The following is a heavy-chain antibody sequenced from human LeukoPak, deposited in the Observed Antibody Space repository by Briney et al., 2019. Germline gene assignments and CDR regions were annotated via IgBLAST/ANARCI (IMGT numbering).Heavy chain of an antibody. CDR2: IYTSGST. V-gene: IGHV4-61*02. J-gene: IGHJ6*03. D-gene: IGHD3-10*01. Sequence: MSSQTLSLTCTVSGGSISSGSYYWSWIRQPAGKGLEWIGRIYTSGSTNYNPSLKSRVTISVDTSKNQFSLKLSSVTAADTAVYYCAVNSRYYYGSGSYYQNYYMDVWGKGTTVTISS. CDR1: GGSISSGSYY. CDR3: AVNSRYYYGSGSYYQNYYMDV.